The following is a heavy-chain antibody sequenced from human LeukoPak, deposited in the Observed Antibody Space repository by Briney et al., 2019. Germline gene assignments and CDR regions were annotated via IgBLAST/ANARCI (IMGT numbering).Heavy chain of an antibody. V-gene: IGHV1-18*01. Sequence: ASVTVSFKDSGYTFNSYGISWVRQAPGQGVEGVGWISAYNGNTNYAQKLQGRVTITTDTSTSTAYMELRSLRSDDTAVYYCARRRVSKDIVVVPAAFSRRYYYMDVWGKGTTVTVSS. D-gene: IGHD2-2*01. J-gene: IGHJ6*03. CDR3: ARRRVSKDIVVVPAAFSRRYYYMDV. CDR2: ISAYNGNT. CDR1: GYTFNSYG.